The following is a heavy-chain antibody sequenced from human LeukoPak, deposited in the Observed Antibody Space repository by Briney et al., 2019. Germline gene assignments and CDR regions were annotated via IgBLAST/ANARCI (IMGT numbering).Heavy chain of an antibody. D-gene: IGHD4-11*01. J-gene: IGHJ4*02. CDR2: IYYSGRT. CDR3: ARGFYSPHY. Sequence: PSQTLSLTCTVSGGSISSGGYYWSGIRQPPGKGLEWIGYIYYSGRTYYNPSLKSRITISVDTSKNQFSLKLSSVTAADTAVYYCARGFYSPHYWGQGTLVSVSS. CDR1: GGSISSGGYY. V-gene: IGHV4-61*08.